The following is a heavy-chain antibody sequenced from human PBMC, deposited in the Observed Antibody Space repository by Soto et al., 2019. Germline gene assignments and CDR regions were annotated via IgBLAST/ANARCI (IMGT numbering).Heavy chain of an antibody. Sequence: GGSLRLSCAASGFTFSSYDRHWVRQATGKGLEWVSAIGTAGDTYYPGSVKGRFTISRENAKNSLYLQMNSLRAGDTAVYYCARVRVGYSSSCCDYYYGMDVWGQGTMVTVSS. CDR2: IGTAGDT. J-gene: IGHJ6*02. CDR1: GFTFSSYD. CDR3: ARVRVGYSSSCCDYYYGMDV. V-gene: IGHV3-13*01. D-gene: IGHD6-13*01.